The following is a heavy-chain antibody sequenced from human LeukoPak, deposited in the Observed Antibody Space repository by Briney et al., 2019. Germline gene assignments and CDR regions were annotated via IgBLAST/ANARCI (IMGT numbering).Heavy chain of an antibody. CDR1: GYSLSELS. J-gene: IGHJ4*02. CDR3: TTGPGAISDDDY. Sequence: ASVKVSCKVSGYSLSELSMHWVRQAPGEGLEWMGGFAPEHGQTVYAQKFQGRVTMTADTSTDTAYMDLSSPTSEDTAMYYCTTGPGAISDDDYWGQGTLVTVSS. D-gene: IGHD4/OR15-4a*01. CDR2: FAPEHGQT. V-gene: IGHV1-24*01.